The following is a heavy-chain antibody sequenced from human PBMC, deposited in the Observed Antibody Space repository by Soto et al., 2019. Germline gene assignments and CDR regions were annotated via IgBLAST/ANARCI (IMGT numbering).Heavy chain of an antibody. CDR1: GFMFGTYC. Sequence: QVQLVESGGGVVQPGGSLRLSCAASGFMFGTYCMHWVRQTPGKGLEWVAGMSYDGTNKYYADSVKGRFSISRDNSENTLYLQMNGLRREDTAVYYWVKDRGYLVVINAATGEKWGRGTLFTVSS. CDR2: MSYDGTNK. V-gene: IGHV3-30*18. CDR3: VKDRGYLVVINAATGEK. D-gene: IGHD2-21*01. J-gene: IGHJ4*02.